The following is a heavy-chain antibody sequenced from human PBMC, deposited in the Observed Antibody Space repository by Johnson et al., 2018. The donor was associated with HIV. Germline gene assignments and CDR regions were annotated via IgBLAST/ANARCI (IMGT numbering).Heavy chain of an antibody. D-gene: IGHD3-16*01. Sequence: QMQLVESGGGVVQPGRSLRLSCAASGFTFSSYAMHWVRQAPGKGLEWVAVISYDGSENYYVDSVKGRFTISRDSSKNTLYLQVNSLRAEDTAVYYCARGSRYTHDNDDVYLLHAFDIWGQGTVVTVSS. CDR1: GFTFSSYA. V-gene: IGHV3-30*04. J-gene: IGHJ3*02. CDR2: ISYDGSEN. CDR3: ARGSRYTHDNDDVYLLHAFDI.